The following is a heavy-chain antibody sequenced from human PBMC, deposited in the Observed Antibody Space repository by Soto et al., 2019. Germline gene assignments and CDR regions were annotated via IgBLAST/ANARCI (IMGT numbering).Heavy chain of an antibody. D-gene: IGHD2-21*02. Sequence: GGSLRLSCAASGFTLSGSRIHWVRQASGKGLEWVGRIRSKADGYATAYAASEKGRFTISRDDSKNTAYLQMNSLKTEDTAVYYCTSQYCGGDCSRVDPWGQGTLVTVSS. CDR2: IRSKADGYAT. CDR1: GFTLSGSR. CDR3: TSQYCGGDCSRVDP. J-gene: IGHJ5*02. V-gene: IGHV3-73*01.